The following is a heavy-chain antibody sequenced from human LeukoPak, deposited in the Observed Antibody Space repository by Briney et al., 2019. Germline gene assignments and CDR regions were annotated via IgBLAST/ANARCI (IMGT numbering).Heavy chain of an antibody. J-gene: IGHJ4*02. CDR1: GFTFSTYW. D-gene: IGHD6-13*01. CDR3: ARGIAALAPSDY. V-gene: IGHV3-74*01. Sequence: GRPLRLSCAASGFTFSTYWMHWVRQAPGKGLVWVSRINSGGSSTSYADSVKGRFTISRDNAKNTLYLQMNSLRAEDTAVYYCARGIAALAPSDYWGQGTLVTVSS. CDR2: INSGGSST.